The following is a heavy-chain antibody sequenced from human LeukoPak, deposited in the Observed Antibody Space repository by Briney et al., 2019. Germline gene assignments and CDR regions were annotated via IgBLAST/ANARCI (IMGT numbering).Heavy chain of an antibody. CDR3: ARGSPSVRQLCDY. J-gene: IGHJ4*02. CDR1: GGSISSYY. V-gene: IGHV4-4*07. CDR2: IYISGSGST. Sequence: SETLSLTCTVSGGSISSYYWSWIRQPAGEGLEWIGRIYISGSGSTNYNPSLKSRVTMSVDTSKNQFSLKLSSVTAADTAVYYCARGSPSVRQLCDYWGQGTLVTVSS. D-gene: IGHD5-18*01.